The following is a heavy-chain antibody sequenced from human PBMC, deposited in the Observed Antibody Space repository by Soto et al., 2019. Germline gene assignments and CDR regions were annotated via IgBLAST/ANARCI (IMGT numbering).Heavy chain of an antibody. Sequence: QVQLVQSGAEVKNPGASVKVSCKASGDTFTDYYIHWVRQAPGQGLEWMGTVNPSGGHTTYAQHFLGRMTMTRDTSPRTLYMELTSLTSADTAVYYCAGGGHVVVVTAALDYWGQGTLVTVSS. J-gene: IGHJ4*02. V-gene: IGHV1-46*01. CDR2: VNPSGGHT. CDR1: GDTFTDYY. D-gene: IGHD2-21*02. CDR3: AGGGHVVVVTAALDY.